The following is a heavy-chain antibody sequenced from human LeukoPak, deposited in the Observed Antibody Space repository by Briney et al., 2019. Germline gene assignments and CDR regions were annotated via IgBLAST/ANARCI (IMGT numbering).Heavy chain of an antibody. V-gene: IGHV4-59*01. CDR1: GGSISSYY. Sequence: SETLSLTCTVSGGSISSYYWSWIRQPPGKGLEWIGYTYYSGSTNYNPSLKSRVTISVDTSKNQFSLKLSSVTAADTAVYYCARDFALYFDYWGQGTLVTVSS. J-gene: IGHJ4*02. CDR2: TYYSGST. CDR3: ARDFALYFDY.